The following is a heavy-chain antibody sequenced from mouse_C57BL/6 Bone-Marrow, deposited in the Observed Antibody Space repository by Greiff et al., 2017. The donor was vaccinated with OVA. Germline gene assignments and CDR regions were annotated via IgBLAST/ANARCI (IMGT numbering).Heavy chain of an antibody. V-gene: IGHV3-6*01. CDR3: ARGGVITTVVAFLDY. D-gene: IGHD1-1*01. Sequence: EVQLQQSGPGLVKPSQSLSLTCSVTGYSITSGYYWNWIRQFPGNKLEWMGYISYDGSNNYNPSLKNRISITRDTAKNQFFLKLNSVTTEDTATYYCARGGVITTVVAFLDYWGQGTTLTVSS. CDR1: GYSITSGYY. J-gene: IGHJ2*01. CDR2: ISYDGSN.